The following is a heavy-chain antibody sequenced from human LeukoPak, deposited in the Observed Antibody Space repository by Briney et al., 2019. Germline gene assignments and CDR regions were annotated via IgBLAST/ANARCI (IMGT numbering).Heavy chain of an antibody. D-gene: IGHD2-2*01. CDR1: GFTFSSYA. CDR3: AKDLGYCSSTSCYDGTYFDY. J-gene: IGHJ4*02. CDR2: ISGSGGST. Sequence: GGSLRLSCAASGFTFSSYAMSWVRQAPGKGLEWVSAISGSGGSTYYADSVKGRSTISRDNSKNTLYLQMNSLRAEDTAVYYCAKDLGYCSSTSCYDGTYFDYWGQGTLVTVSS. V-gene: IGHV3-23*01.